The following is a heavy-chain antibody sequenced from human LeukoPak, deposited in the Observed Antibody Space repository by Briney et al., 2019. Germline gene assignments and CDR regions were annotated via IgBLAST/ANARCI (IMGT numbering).Heavy chain of an antibody. CDR3: ARGCSSTSCSFDY. Sequence: GASVKVSCKASGYTFTGYYMHWVRQAPGQGLAWMGWINPNSGGTNYAQKFQGRVTMTRDTSISTAYMELSRLRSDDTAVYYCARGCSSTSCSFDYWGQGTLVTVSS. D-gene: IGHD2-2*01. V-gene: IGHV1-2*02. J-gene: IGHJ4*02. CDR1: GYTFTGYY. CDR2: INPNSGGT.